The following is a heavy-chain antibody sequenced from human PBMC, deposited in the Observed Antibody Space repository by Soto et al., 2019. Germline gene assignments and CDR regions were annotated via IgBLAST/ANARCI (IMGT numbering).Heavy chain of an antibody. CDR2: INAGNGNT. J-gene: IGHJ4*02. D-gene: IGHD2-15*01. CDR1: GYTFTSYA. V-gene: IGHV1-3*01. CDR3: ARDPYIGPRWGYFDY. Sequence: GASVKVSCKASGYTFTSYAMHWVRQAPGQRLEWMGWINAGNGNTKYSQKFQGRVTITRDTSASTAYMELSSLRSEDTAVYYCARDPYIGPRWGYFDYWGQGTLVTVSS.